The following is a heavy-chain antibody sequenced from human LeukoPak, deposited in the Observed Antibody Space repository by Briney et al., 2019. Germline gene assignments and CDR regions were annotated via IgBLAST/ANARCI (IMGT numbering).Heavy chain of an antibody. V-gene: IGHV4-61*02. D-gene: IGHD2-21*01. CDR1: GGSLSSGSYY. CDR2: IYTSGST. Sequence: PSQTLSLTCTVSGGSLSSGSYYWSWIRQPAGKGLEWIGRIYTSGSTNYNPSLKSRVTISVDTSKNQFSLKLSSVTAADTAVYYCAREGLVVVPNDAFDIWGQGTMVTVSS. CDR3: AREGLVVVPNDAFDI. J-gene: IGHJ3*02.